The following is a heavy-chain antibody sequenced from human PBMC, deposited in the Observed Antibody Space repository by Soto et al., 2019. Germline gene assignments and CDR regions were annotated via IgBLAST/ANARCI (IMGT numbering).Heavy chain of an antibody. Sequence: LSLTCTVSGGSISSYYWSWIRQPPGKGLEWIGYIYYSGSTNYNPSLKSRVTISVDTSKNQFSLKLSSVTAADTAVYYCARVGRGWNDGSYYYGMDVWGQGXTVTVYS. J-gene: IGHJ6*02. CDR3: ARVGRGWNDGSYYYGMDV. CDR2: IYYSGST. V-gene: IGHV4-59*01. CDR1: GGSISSYY. D-gene: IGHD1-1*01.